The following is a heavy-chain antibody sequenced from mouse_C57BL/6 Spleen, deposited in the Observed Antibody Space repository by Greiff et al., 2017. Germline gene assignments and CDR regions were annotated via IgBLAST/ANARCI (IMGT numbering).Heavy chain of an antibody. J-gene: IGHJ4*01. CDR2: ISSGSSTI. Sequence: EVHLVESGGGLVKPGGSLKLSCAASGFTFSDYGMHWVRQAPEKGLEWVAYISSGSSTIYYADTVKGRFTISRDNAKNTLFLQMTGLRSEDTAMYYCASFYGDYWGQGTSVTVSS. V-gene: IGHV5-17*01. D-gene: IGHD1-1*01. CDR3: ASFYGDY. CDR1: GFTFSDYG.